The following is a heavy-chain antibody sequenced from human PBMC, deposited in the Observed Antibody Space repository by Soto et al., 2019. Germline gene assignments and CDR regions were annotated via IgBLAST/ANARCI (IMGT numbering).Heavy chain of an antibody. CDR1: GFTFSRYG. CDR2: IGRYGSAE. CDR3: ARDRVSYSGYGEAFGI. J-gene: IGHJ3*02. V-gene: IGHV3-33*01. D-gene: IGHD5-12*01. Sequence: QVHLVESGGGVVQPGRSLRLSCAASGFTFSRYGMNWVRQAPGKGLEWVAGIGRYGSAEYYADSVKRRLTSSRDNSKNTMNVQMNDLRVEDTAVYYCARDRVSYSGYGEAFGIWCQGTRVTVSS.